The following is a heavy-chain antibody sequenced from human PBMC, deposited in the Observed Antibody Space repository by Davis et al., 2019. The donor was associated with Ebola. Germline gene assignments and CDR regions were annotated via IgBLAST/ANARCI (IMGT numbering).Heavy chain of an antibody. Sequence: GESLKISCAASGFTFNIYGMSWVRQAPGKGLEWVSGISGSGDSTYYADSVKGRFTISRDNSRNTVHLQMNSLRVEDTAIYYCAKDTPNIWFDVWGQGTMVAVSS. CDR1: GFTFNIYG. V-gene: IGHV3-23*01. D-gene: IGHD2-15*01. J-gene: IGHJ3*01. CDR3: AKDTPNIWFDV. CDR2: ISGSGDST.